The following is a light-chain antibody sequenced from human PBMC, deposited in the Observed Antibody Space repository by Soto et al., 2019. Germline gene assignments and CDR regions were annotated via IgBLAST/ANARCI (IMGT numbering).Light chain of an antibody. V-gene: IGKV1-5*03. CDR1: QSIGSW. Sequence: DIQMTQSPSTLSAFVGDRVTITCRASQSIGSWLAWYQQKPGKAPKFLIYKASDLESGVPSRFSGSGSGTEFTLTISSLQPDDFATYYCQQYSSYSTFGGGTKVEIK. CDR3: QQYSSYST. CDR2: KAS. J-gene: IGKJ4*01.